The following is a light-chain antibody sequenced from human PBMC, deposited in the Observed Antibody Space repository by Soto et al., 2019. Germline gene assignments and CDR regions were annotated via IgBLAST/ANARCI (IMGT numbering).Light chain of an antibody. V-gene: IGLV2-14*01. CDR2: DVS. CDR1: NNDIGGYKY. CDR3: SSYTSTGRV. Sequence: QSALTQPASVSGSPGQSITISCTGTNNDIGGYKYVSWYQQHPGKAPKLMIYDVSNRPSGVSNRFSGSKSGNTAPLTISGLQAEDEPDYYCSSYTSTGRVFGEGTKVTAL. J-gene: IGLJ3*02.